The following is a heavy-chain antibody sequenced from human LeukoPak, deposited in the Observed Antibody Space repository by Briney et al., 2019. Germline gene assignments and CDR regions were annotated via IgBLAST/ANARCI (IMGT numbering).Heavy chain of an antibody. CDR1: RFTVSSNY. Sequence: PGGSLRLSCAASRFTVSSNYMSWVRQAPGKGLEWVANIKQDGSEKYYVDSVKGRFTISRDNAKNSLYLQMNSLRAEDTAVYYCARGVWFGTYWGQGTLVTVSS. V-gene: IGHV3-7*01. D-gene: IGHD3-10*01. CDR2: IKQDGSEK. CDR3: ARGVWFGTY. J-gene: IGHJ4*02.